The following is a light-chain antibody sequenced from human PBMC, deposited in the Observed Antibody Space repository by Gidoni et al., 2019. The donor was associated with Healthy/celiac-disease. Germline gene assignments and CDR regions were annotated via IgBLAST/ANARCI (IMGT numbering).Light chain of an antibody. CDR2: DAS. Sequence: DIQMTQSPSSLSASVGDRVTITCQASQDLSNYLNWYQQKPGKAPKLLIYDASNLETGVPSRFSGSGSGTDFTFTISSLQPEDIATYYCQQYDNLLPMYTFGQGTKL. CDR1: QDLSNY. J-gene: IGKJ2*01. V-gene: IGKV1-33*01. CDR3: QQYDNLLPMYT.